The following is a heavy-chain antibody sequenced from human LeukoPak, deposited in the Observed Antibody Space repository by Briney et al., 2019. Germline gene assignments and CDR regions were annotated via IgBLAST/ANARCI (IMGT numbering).Heavy chain of an antibody. V-gene: IGHV3-23*01. D-gene: IGHD3-9*01. J-gene: IGHJ3*02. CDR2: IRGSGFST. Sequence: GGSLKLSCAASGFTFSNHGMSWVRQAPGKGLEWVSGIRGSGFSTDYADSVKGRFTISRDNSKNTLYLQMNSLRVEDTAVYYCAKAGFYDILTDGLDIWGQGTMVIVSS. CDR3: AKAGFYDILTDGLDI. CDR1: GFTFSNHG.